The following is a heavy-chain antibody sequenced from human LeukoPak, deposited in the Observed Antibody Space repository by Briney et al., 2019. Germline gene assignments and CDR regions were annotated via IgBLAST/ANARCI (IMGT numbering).Heavy chain of an antibody. D-gene: IGHD3-10*01. CDR3: ARDKPVTMVRGVILTNYYYYMDV. CDR2: ISTSSSYI. J-gene: IGHJ6*03. Sequence: GGSLRLSCAASGFTFSSYNMKWARQAPGKGLEWVSSISTSSSYIYYGDSVKGRFTISRDNARNSLFLQMNSLRADDTAVYYCARDKPVTMVRGVILTNYYYYMDVWGKGTTVTISS. CDR1: GFTFSSYN. V-gene: IGHV3-21*01.